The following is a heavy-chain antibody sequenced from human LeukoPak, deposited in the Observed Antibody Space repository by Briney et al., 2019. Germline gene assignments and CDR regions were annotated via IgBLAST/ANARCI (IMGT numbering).Heavy chain of an antibody. Sequence: GGSLRLSCAASGFSFSNYVMRWVRQAPGKGLEWVALISYDGSNKFYADSVKGRFTNSRDNSKNTLYLQMNSLRAEDTAVYYCARESDSSSWYYFDYWGQGTLVTVSS. CDR1: GFSFSNYV. CDR2: ISYDGSNK. D-gene: IGHD6-13*01. V-gene: IGHV3-30-3*01. J-gene: IGHJ4*02. CDR3: ARESDSSSWYYFDY.